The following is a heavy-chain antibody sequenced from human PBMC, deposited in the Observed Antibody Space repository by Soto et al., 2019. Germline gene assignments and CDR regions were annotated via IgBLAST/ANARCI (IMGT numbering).Heavy chain of an antibody. CDR3: ALSKTEPWWLRSPCVY. J-gene: IGHJ4*02. V-gene: IGHV1-18*01. CDR2: ISAYNGNT. D-gene: IGHD5-12*01. CDR1: GYTFTSYG. Sequence: QVQLVQSGAEVKKPGASVKVSCKASGYTFTSYGISWVRQAPGQGREWMGWISAYNGNTNYEQKLQGRVTMNTDTSTSTAYMELRSLRSDDTAVYYCALSKTEPWWLRSPCVYWGQGTLVNVSS.